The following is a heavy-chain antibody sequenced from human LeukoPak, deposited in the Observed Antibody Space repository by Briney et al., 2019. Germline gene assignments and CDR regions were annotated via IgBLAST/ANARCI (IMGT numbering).Heavy chain of an antibody. CDR1: GGSISSGDYY. J-gene: IGHJ4*02. CDR2: IYYSGSS. V-gene: IGHV4-30-4*01. Sequence: SETLSLTCTVSGGSISSGDYYWSWIRQPPGKGREWIGYIYYSGSSYYSPSLQSRVTMSVDTSKNQFSLRLNSATAADTAVYFCARLIYDDLYYFDFWGQGTLVTVSS. D-gene: IGHD3-3*01. CDR3: ARLIYDDLYYFDF.